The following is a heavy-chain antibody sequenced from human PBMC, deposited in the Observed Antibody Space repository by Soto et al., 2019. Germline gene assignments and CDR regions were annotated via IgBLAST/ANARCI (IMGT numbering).Heavy chain of an antibody. V-gene: IGHV4-31*03. CDR1: GGSISSGGYY. Sequence: TLSLTCTVSGGSISSGGYYWSWIRQHPGKALEWIGYIYYSGTTNYNPSLKSRVTISVDTSKNQFSLKLSSVTAADTAVYYCARFTRADAFDIGGKGKMVTV. J-gene: IGHJ3*02. CDR3: ARFTRADAFDI. CDR2: IYYSGTT.